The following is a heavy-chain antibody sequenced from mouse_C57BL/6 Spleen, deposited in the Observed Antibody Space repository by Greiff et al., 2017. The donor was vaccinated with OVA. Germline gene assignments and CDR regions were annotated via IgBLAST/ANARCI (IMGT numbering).Heavy chain of an antibody. D-gene: IGHD1-1*01. CDR2: IDPANGNT. CDR3: GTDGSSYEDYFDY. CDR1: GFNIKNTY. V-gene: IGHV14-3*01. Sequence: VHVKQSVAELVRPGASVKLSCTASGFNIKNTYMHWVKQRPEQGLEWIGRIDPANGNTKYAPKFQGKATITADTSSNTAYLQLSSLTSEDTAIYYCGTDGSSYEDYFDYWGQGTTLTVSS. J-gene: IGHJ2*01.